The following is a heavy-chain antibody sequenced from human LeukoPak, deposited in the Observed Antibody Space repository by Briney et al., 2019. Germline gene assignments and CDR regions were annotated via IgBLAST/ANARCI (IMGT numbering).Heavy chain of an antibody. D-gene: IGHD2-8*02. V-gene: IGHV1-2*02. Sequence: GASVKVSCKASGYTFTGYYMHWVRQAPGQGFEWMGWINPNSGGTKYAQKFQGRVTMTRDTSISTAYMELSRLRSDDTAVYYCARSAATKSTVFYWGQGTLVTVSS. CDR1: GYTFTGYY. J-gene: IGHJ4*02. CDR2: INPNSGGT. CDR3: ARSAATKSTVFY.